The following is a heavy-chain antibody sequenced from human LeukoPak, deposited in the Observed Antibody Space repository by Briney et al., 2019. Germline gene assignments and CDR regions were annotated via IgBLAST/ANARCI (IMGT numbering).Heavy chain of an antibody. CDR1: GFIFSSYG. CDR2: ISYDGSNK. Sequence: GGSLRLSCAASGFIFSSYGMHWVRQAPGKGLEWVAVISYDGSNKYYADSVKGRFTISRDNSKNTLYLQMNSLRAEDTAVYYCAKDLPTLAYYYDSSGYYDDAFDIWGQGTMVTVSS. V-gene: IGHV3-30*18. J-gene: IGHJ3*02. D-gene: IGHD3-22*01. CDR3: AKDLPTLAYYYDSSGYYDDAFDI.